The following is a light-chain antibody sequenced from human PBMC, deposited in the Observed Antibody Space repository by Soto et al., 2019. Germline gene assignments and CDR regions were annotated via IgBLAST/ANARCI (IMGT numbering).Light chain of an antibody. CDR2: EVS. CDR3: CSYAGTTTYV. V-gene: IGLV2-23*02. J-gene: IGLJ1*01. Sequence: QPVLTQPASVSGSPGQSITISCTGTRSDVGSYNLVSWYQQHPGKAPKLMIYEVSERPSGVSNRFSGSKSGNTASLTISGLQAEDEADYYCCSYAGTTTYVFGTGTKLTVL. CDR1: RSDVGSYNL.